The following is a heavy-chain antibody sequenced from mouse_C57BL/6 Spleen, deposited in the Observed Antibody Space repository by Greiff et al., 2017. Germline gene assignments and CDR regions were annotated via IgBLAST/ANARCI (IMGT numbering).Heavy chain of an antibody. CDR3: AIGWRFDV. J-gene: IGHJ1*03. Sequence: QVKLQQPGAELVKPGASVKVSCKASGYTFTSYWMHWVKQRPGQGLEWIGRIHPSDSDTNYNQKFKGKATLTVDKYSSTAYIQLSSLTSEGSAFYYCAIGWRFDVWGTGTSVTVSS. CDR1: GYTFTSYW. CDR2: IHPSDSDT. D-gene: IGHD2-3*01. V-gene: IGHV1-74*01.